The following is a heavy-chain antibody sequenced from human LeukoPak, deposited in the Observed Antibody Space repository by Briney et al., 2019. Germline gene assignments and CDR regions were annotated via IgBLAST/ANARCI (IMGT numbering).Heavy chain of an antibody. CDR1: GYTFTSYD. J-gene: IGHJ2*01. V-gene: IGHV1-8*01. CDR2: MNPNSGNT. D-gene: IGHD6-13*01. CDR3: ARVAAAGDWYFDL. Sequence: ASVKVSCKASGYTFTSYDINWVRQATGQGLEWMGWMNPNSGNTGYAQKFQGRVTITADESTSTAYMELSSLRSEDTAVYYCARVAAAGDWYFDLWGRGTLVTVSS.